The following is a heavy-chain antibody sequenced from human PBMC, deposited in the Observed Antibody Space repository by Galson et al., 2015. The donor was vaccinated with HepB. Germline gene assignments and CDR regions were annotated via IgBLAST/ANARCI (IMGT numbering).Heavy chain of an antibody. CDR3: AKHCNGEDDYTYYFDY. V-gene: IGHV3-23*01. J-gene: IGHJ4*02. CDR1: GFTFSSYA. D-gene: IGHD2-15*01. CDR2: ISGSGGST. Sequence: SLRLSCAASGFTFSSYAMSWVRQAPGKGLEWVSAISGSGGSTYYADSVKGRFTISRDNSKNTLYPQMNSLRAEDTAVYYCAKHCNGEDDYTYYFDYWGQGTLVTVSS.